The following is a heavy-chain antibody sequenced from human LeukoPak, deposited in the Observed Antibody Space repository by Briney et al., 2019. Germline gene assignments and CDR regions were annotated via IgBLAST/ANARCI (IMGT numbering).Heavy chain of an antibody. V-gene: IGHV1-24*01. CDR1: GDTLTELS. Sequence: GASVKVSCKVSGDTLTELSMHWVRQAPGKGLEWMGGFDPEDGETIYAQKFQGRVTMTEDTSTDTAYMELSSLRSEDTAVYYCATITGTPISFDYWGQGTLVTVSS. CDR3: ATITGTPISFDY. J-gene: IGHJ4*02. CDR2: FDPEDGET. D-gene: IGHD1-7*01.